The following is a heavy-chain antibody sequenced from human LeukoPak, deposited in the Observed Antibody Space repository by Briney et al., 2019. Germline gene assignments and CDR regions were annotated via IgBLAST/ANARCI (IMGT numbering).Heavy chain of an antibody. CDR3: ARLASVSGEPFDY. D-gene: IGHD1-1*01. V-gene: IGHV4-34*01. CDR2: INHSGST. Sequence: SETLSLTCAVYGGSFSGYYWSWIRQPPGKGLEWIGEINHSGSTNYNPSLKSRVTISVDTSKNQFSLKLSSVTAADTAVYYCARLASVSGEPFDYWGQGTLVTVSS. J-gene: IGHJ4*02. CDR1: GGSFSGYY.